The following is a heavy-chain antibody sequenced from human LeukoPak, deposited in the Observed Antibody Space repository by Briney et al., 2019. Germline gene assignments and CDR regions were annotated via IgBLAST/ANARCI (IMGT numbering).Heavy chain of an antibody. V-gene: IGHV3-7*01. CDR3: AKSYYDFWSGYYTGGYYYYYGMDV. Sequence: AGGSLRLSCAASGFTFSSYWMSWVRRAPGKGLEWVANIKQDGSEKYYVDSVKGRFTISRDNAKNSLYLQMNSLRAEDTAVYYCAKSYYDFWSGYYTGGYYYYYGMDVWGQGTTVTVSS. D-gene: IGHD3-3*01. CDR1: GFTFSSYW. CDR2: IKQDGSEK. J-gene: IGHJ6*02.